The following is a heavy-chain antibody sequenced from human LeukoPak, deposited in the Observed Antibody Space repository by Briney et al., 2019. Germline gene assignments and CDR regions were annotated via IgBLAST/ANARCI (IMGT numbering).Heavy chain of an antibody. CDR2: ITGNGGTT. CDR1: GFTFSIYA. V-gene: IGHV3-23*01. J-gene: IGHJ4*01. CDR3: ANGGAFDYFDY. D-gene: IGHD3-16*01. Sequence: GGSLRLSCAASGFTFSIYAMIWVRQAPGKGLEWVSGITGNGGTTYYADSVKGRFTVSRDNSKNTLYLQMNSLRAEDTAVYYCANGGAFDYFDYWGHGTLDTVSS.